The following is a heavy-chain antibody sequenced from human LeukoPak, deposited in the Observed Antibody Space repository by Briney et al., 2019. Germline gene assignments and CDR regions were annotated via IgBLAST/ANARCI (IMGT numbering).Heavy chain of an antibody. J-gene: IGHJ6*02. CDR2: IYSGDKI. D-gene: IGHD3-10*01. CDR3: ARDRKYLYYGMEV. V-gene: IGHV3-66*01. Sequence: GGSLRLSCVASGFSVSDIYMNWVRQAPGKGLEWLSVIYSGDKIYYADSVKDRFTISRDISKNTVYLQMDSLRVEDTAVYYCARDRKYLYYGMEVWGQGTTVTVSS. CDR1: GFSVSDIY.